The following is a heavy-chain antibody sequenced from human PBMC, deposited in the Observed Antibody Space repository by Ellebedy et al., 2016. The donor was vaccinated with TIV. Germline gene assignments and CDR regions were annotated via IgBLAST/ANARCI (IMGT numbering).Heavy chain of an antibody. CDR3: ARHRNSGWQSDASDI. CDR2: IIPIFGTT. D-gene: IGHD6-19*01. V-gene: IGHV1-69*13. CDR1: GGTLNNYS. Sequence: SVKVSXXASGGTLNNYSISWVRQAPGQGLEWMGGIIPIFGTTNYAQKFQGRVTITAEESSSTAYMELSSLRSEDAAVYYCARHRNSGWQSDASDIWGQGTMVTVSS. J-gene: IGHJ3*02.